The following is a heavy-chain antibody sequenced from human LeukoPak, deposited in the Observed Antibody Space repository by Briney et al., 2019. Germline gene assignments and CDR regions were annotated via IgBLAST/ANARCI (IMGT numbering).Heavy chain of an antibody. CDR1: GGSFSGYY. D-gene: IGHD3-22*01. V-gene: IGHV4-34*01. CDR2: INHSGST. Sequence: SETLSLTCAVYGGSFSGYYWSWIRQPPGKGLEWIGEINHSGSTNYNPSLKSRVTISVDTSKNQFSLKLSSVTAADTAVYYCARGPEDYYDSSGYYGNDYWSQGTLVTVSS. CDR3: ARGPEDYYDSSGYYGNDY. J-gene: IGHJ4*02.